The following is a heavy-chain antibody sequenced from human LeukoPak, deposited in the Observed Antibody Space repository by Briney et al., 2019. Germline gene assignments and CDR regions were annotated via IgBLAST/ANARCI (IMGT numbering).Heavy chain of an antibody. D-gene: IGHD2-8*02. CDR3: ATYRQVLLPFES. V-gene: IGHV3-23*01. J-gene: IGHJ4*02. Sequence: PGGSLRLSCAASEFPFSNYGMSWVRQAPGKGLEWVSSIFPSGDEIHYADSVRGRFTISRDNSKSTLSLQMNSLRAEDTAIYYCATYRQVLLPFESWGQGTLVTVSS. CDR1: EFPFSNYG. CDR2: IFPSGDEI.